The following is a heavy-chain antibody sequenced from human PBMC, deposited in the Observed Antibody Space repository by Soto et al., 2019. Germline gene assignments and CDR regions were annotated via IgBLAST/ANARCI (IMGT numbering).Heavy chain of an antibody. D-gene: IGHD6-13*01. J-gene: IGHJ6*02. Sequence: QVQLVESGGGVVQPGRSLRLSCAASGFTFSSYGRHWVRQAPGKGLEWVAVIWYDGSNKYYADSVKGRFTISRDNSKNTLYLQMNSLRAEDTAVYYCARDGGAGKAFSYYYYGMDVWGQGTTFTVSS. CDR1: GFTFSSYG. CDR3: ARDGGAGKAFSYYYYGMDV. CDR2: IWYDGSNK. V-gene: IGHV3-33*01.